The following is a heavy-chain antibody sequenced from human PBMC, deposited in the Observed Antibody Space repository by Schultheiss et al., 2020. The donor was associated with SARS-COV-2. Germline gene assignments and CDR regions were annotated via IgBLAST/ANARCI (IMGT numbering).Heavy chain of an antibody. V-gene: IGHV3-9*01. J-gene: IGHJ5*02. Sequence: SLKISCAASGFTFSSYAMSWVRQAPGKGLEWVSGISWNSGSIGYADSVKGRFTISRDNAKNSLYLQMNSLRAEDTAVYYCAKYCSSTSCHLAPWGQGTLVTVSS. CDR3: AKYCSSTSCHLAP. CDR2: ISWNSGSI. CDR1: GFTFSSYA. D-gene: IGHD2-2*01.